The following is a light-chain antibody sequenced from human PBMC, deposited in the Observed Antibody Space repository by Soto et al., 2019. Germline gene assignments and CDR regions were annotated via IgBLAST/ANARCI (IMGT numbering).Light chain of an antibody. CDR3: QQSLSMPLT. J-gene: IGKJ5*01. CDR1: QSINNY. V-gene: IGKV1-39*01. Sequence: DTQMTQSPASLSVSVGDRVTITCRASQSINNYLNWYQQKPGQAPKLLMRSASTLERGVPSRFSGSGSRTDFTLTITNLQPDDFATYYCQQSLSMPLTFGHGTRLDIK. CDR2: SAS.